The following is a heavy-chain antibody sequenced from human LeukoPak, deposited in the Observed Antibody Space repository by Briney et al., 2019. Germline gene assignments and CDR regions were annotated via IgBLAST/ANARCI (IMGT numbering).Heavy chain of an antibody. D-gene: IGHD2-2*01. J-gene: IGHJ3*02. CDR1: GGSISSSY. V-gene: IGHV4-59*01. CDR2: ISDSGST. CDR3: ARDGGRTSSDAVEI. Sequence: SETLSLTCTVSGGSISSSYWSWIRQPPGKGLEWIGYISDSGSTNYNPSLKSRVTISVDTSKNQLFLKLRSVTTADTAVYYCARDGGRTSSDAVEIWGQGTMVIVSS.